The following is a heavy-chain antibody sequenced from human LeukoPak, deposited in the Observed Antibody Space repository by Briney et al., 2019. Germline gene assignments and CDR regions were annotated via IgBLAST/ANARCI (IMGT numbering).Heavy chain of an antibody. V-gene: IGHV3-48*03. CDR1: GLTFSSYE. CDR3: ARSAHYYYYYMDV. J-gene: IGHJ6*03. Sequence: GGSLRLSCVASGLTFSSYEMNWVRQAPGKGLEWLSYITSSDSTTHYADSVKGRFTISRDNAKNSLYLQMNSLRAEDTAVYYCARSAHYYYYYMDVWGKGTTVTASS. CDR2: ITSSDSTT.